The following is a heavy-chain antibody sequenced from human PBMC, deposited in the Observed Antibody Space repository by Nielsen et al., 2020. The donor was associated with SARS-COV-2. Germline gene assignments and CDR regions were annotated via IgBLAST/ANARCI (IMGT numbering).Heavy chain of an antibody. Sequence: ASVKVSCKASGYTFTSYYMHWVRQAPGQGLEWMGIINPSGGSTSYAQKFQGRVTMTRDTSTSTVCMELSSLRSEDTAVYYCARETMVRGFFQHWGQGTLVTVSS. CDR3: ARETMVRGFFQH. CDR1: GYTFTSYY. J-gene: IGHJ1*01. D-gene: IGHD3-10*01. V-gene: IGHV1-46*01. CDR2: INPSGGST.